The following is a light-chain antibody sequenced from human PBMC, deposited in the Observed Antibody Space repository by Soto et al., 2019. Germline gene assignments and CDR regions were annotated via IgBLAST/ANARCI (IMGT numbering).Light chain of an antibody. V-gene: IGKV2-28*01. J-gene: IGKJ5*01. CDR3: QQRNNWPPIT. CDR2: LGS. CDR1: QSLLHSNGYNY. Sequence: DIVMTQSPLSLPVTPGEPASISCRSSQSLLHSNGYNYLDWYLQWPGQSPQLLIYLGSNRSSGVPDRFSGSGSETDFTLTITSLEPEDFAVYYCQQRNNWPPITFGQGTRLEI.